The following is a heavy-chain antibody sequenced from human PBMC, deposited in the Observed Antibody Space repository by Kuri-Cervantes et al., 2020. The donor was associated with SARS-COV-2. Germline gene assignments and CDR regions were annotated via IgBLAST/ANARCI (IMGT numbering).Heavy chain of an antibody. D-gene: IGHD3-22*01. V-gene: IGHV1-69*13. CDR1: GGTFSSYA. J-gene: IGHJ6*03. CDR3: ALGYWGSGYPRYYYYMDV. Sequence: SVKVSCKASGGTFSSYAISWVRQAPGQGLEWMGGIIPIFGTANYAQKFQGRVTITADESTSTAYMELRSLRSEDTAVYYCALGYWGSGYPRYYYYMDVWGKGTTVTVSS. CDR2: IIPIFGTA.